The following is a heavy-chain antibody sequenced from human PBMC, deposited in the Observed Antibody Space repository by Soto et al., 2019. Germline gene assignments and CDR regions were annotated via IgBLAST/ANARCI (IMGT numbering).Heavy chain of an antibody. CDR3: ARVASGSYFYYFDY. J-gene: IGHJ4*02. Sequence: ASVKVSCKASGYTFTSYDINWVRQATGQGLEWMGWMNPNSGNTGYAQKFQGRVTMTRDTSTSTVYMELSSLRSEDTAVYYCARVASGSYFYYFDYWGQGTLVTVSS. CDR2: MNPNSGNT. CDR1: GYTFTSYD. V-gene: IGHV1-8*01. D-gene: IGHD1-26*01.